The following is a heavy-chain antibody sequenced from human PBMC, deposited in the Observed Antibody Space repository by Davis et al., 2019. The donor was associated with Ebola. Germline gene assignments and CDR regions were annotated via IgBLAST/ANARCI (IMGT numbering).Heavy chain of an antibody. J-gene: IGHJ6*04. CDR2: TYYRSKWYN. D-gene: IGHD6-19*01. V-gene: IGHV6-1*01. Sequence: SQTLSLTCAISVHSVSSHSAACNWIRQSPSRGLEWLGRTYYRSKWYNDYAVSVKSRITINPDTSKNQFSLQLNSVTPEDTAVYYCAREGEYSSGWSLTDVWGKGTTVTVSS. CDR3: AREGEYSSGWSLTDV. CDR1: VHSVSSHSAA.